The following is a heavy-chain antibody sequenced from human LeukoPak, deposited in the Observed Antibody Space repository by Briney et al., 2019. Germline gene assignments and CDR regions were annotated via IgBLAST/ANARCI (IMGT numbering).Heavy chain of an antibody. CDR3: AREDESSGPTVTLFDY. CDR2: INQDGGEI. J-gene: IGHJ4*02. D-gene: IGHD4-17*01. Sequence: GGSLRLSCAASGFPLRRYAMSWVRQAPGRGLECVASINQDGGEIYHVDSVKGRFTISRDNAKNSLYLQMNSLRAEDTAVYYCAREDESSGPTVTLFDYWGQGTLVTVSS. V-gene: IGHV3-7*01. CDR1: GFPLRRYA.